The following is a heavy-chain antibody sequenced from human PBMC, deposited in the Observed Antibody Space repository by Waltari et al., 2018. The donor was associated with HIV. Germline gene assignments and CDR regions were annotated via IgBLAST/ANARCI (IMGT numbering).Heavy chain of an antibody. CDR1: GYTFSNYD. J-gene: IGHJ4*02. Sequence: QVQLVQSGAEVKKPGASVRVSCKASGYTFSNYDMNWVRQASGQGLEWMGWMNPNSGETGYAQKFQGRVSMTRSTSIRTAYMELSSLTSEDTAVYYCARTDRGVNGQEFDYWGQGTLVTVSS. CDR3: ARTDRGVNGQEFDY. V-gene: IGHV1-8*01. CDR2: MNPNSGET. D-gene: IGHD3-10*01.